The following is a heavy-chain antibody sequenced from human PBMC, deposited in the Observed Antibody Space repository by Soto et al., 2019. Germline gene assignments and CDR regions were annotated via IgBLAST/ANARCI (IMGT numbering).Heavy chain of an antibody. CDR1: GGTFSSYT. Sequence: QVQLVQSGAEVKKPGSSVTVSCKASGGTFSSYTISWVRQAPGQGLEWMGGIIPIFGTANYAQKFQGRVTITEDESMSIAYMELSSLRSEDTAVYYCARGNHRWLQLWYFDLWGRGTLVTVSS. J-gene: IGHJ2*01. CDR2: IIPIFGTA. V-gene: IGHV1-69*12. D-gene: IGHD5-12*01. CDR3: ARGNHRWLQLWYFDL.